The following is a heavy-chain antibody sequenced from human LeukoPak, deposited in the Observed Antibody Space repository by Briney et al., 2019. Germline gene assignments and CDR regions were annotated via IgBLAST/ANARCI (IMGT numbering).Heavy chain of an antibody. CDR1: GGSISSYS. V-gene: IGHV4-4*07. J-gene: IGHJ3*02. Sequence: SETLSLTCTVSGGSISSYSWSWVRQPAGKGLEWMGRIFTSGSTNYNASLKSRVTISVDTSKNQFSLKLRSVTAGDTAVYYCARAPVTVKDSFDIWGQGTMVTVSS. CDR2: IFTSGST. CDR3: ARAPVTVKDSFDI. D-gene: IGHD4-11*01.